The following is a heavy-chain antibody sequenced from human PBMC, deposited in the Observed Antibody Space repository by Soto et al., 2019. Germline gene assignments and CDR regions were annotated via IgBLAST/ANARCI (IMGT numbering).Heavy chain of an antibody. Sequence: SETLSLTCAVYGGSFSGYYWSWIRQPPGKGLEWIGEINHSGSTNYNPSLKSRVTISVDTSKNQFSLKLSSVTAADTAVYYCARMGSSGSYSDYYYYGMDVWGQGTTVTVSS. CDR2: INHSGST. D-gene: IGHD3-10*01. V-gene: IGHV4-34*01. CDR1: GGSFSGYY. J-gene: IGHJ6*02. CDR3: ARMGSSGSYSDYYYYGMDV.